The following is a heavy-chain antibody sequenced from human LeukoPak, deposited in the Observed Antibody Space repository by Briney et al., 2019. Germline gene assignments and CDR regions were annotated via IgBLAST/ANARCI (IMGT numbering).Heavy chain of an antibody. J-gene: IGHJ4*02. CDR1: GFTFSSYG. D-gene: IGHD3-10*01. V-gene: IGHV3-30*18. CDR3: AKDSAVLWFGKGYFDY. CDR2: ISYDGSNK. Sequence: GGSLRLSCAASGFTFSSYGMHWVRQAPGKGLEWVAVISYDGSNKYYADSVKGRFTISRDNSKNTLYLQMNSLRAEDTAVYYCAKDSAVLWFGKGYFDYWGQGTLVAVSS.